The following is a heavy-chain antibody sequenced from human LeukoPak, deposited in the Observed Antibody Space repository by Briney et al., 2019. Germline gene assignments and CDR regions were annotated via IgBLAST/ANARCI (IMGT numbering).Heavy chain of an antibody. V-gene: IGHV3-30*04. CDR2: ISYDGSNK. Sequence: GGSLRLSCAASGFTFSSYAMHWVRQAPGKGLEWVAVISYDGSNKYYADSVKGRFTISRDNSKNTLYLQMNSLRAGDTAVYYCARVSLSGWFFDYWGQGTLVTVSS. CDR3: ARVSLSGWFFDY. J-gene: IGHJ4*02. CDR1: GFTFSSYA. D-gene: IGHD6-19*01.